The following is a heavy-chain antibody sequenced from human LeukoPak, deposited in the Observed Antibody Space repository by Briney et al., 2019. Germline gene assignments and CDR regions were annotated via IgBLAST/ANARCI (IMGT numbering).Heavy chain of an antibody. Sequence: GASVKVSCKVSGYTLTELSMHWVRQAPGKGLEWMGGFDPEDGETIYAQKFQGRVTMTEDTSTDTAYMELSSLRSEDTAVYYCARAERVTMIVGPPDDDAFDIWGQGTMVTVSS. CDR3: ARAERVTMIVGPPDDDAFDI. CDR2: FDPEDGET. D-gene: IGHD3-22*01. V-gene: IGHV1-24*01. CDR1: GYTLTELS. J-gene: IGHJ3*02.